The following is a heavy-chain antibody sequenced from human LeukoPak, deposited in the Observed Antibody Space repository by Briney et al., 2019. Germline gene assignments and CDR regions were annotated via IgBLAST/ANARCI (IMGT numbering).Heavy chain of an antibody. CDR1: GFTFSSYG. D-gene: IGHD1-26*01. CDR2: ISYDGSNK. V-gene: IGHV3-30*03. Sequence: PGGSLRLSCAASGFTFSSYGMHWVRQAPGKGLEWVAVISYDGSNKYYADSVKGRFTISRDNSKNTLYLQMNSLRAEDTAVYYCARVGYSGSYYIDYWGQGTLVTVSS. CDR3: ARVGYSGSYYIDY. J-gene: IGHJ4*02.